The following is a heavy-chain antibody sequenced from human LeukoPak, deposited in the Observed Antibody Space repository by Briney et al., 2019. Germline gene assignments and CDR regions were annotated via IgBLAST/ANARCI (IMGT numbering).Heavy chain of an antibody. CDR1: GFTFDDYA. V-gene: IGHV3-9*01. Sequence: GRSLRLSCAPSGFTFDDYAMHWVRQAPGKGLEWVSGMSWNSGSIGYADSVKGRFTIYRDNAKNSQYLQMNSLRAEDTALYYCAKATFGTGIAAAGLDPWGQGTLVTVSS. D-gene: IGHD6-13*01. CDR3: AKATFGTGIAAAGLDP. J-gene: IGHJ5*02. CDR2: MSWNSGSI.